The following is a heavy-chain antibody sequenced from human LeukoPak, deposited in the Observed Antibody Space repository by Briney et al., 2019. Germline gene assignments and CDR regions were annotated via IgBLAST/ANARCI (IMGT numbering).Heavy chain of an antibody. CDR2: IWYDGSDK. J-gene: IGHJ4*02. CDR3: ARDSEWAYLLQYYFDY. V-gene: IGHV3-33*01. Sequence: GGSLRLSCAASGFTFSSYGMHWVRQAPGKGLEWVAVIWYDGSDKFYADSVKGRFTISRDNSKNTLYLQMNSLRAEDTAVYYCARDSEWAYLLQYYFDYWGQGTLVTVSS. CDR1: GFTFSSYG. D-gene: IGHD1-26*01.